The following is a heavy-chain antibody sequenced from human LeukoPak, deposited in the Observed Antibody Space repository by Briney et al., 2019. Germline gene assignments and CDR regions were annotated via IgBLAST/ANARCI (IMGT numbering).Heavy chain of an antibody. CDR1: GDSVSSNSAT. D-gene: IGHD6-13*01. Sequence: SQILSLTCAISGDSVSSNSATWNWIRQSPSRGLEWLGRTYYRSKRYKEYAVSVKSRVTINPDTSKNQFSLQLNSVTPEDTAVYYCARAGVAAAGSLLAFWGQGTLVTVSS. J-gene: IGHJ4*02. CDR3: ARAGVAAAGSLLAF. V-gene: IGHV6-1*01. CDR2: TYYRSKRYK.